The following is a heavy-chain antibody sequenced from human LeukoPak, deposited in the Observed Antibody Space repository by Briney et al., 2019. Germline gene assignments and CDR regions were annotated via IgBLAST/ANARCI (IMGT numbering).Heavy chain of an antibody. J-gene: IGHJ4*02. CDR1: GFTFDDYA. CDR3: AKENSGYDLVLDY. V-gene: IGHV3-9*01. D-gene: IGHD5-12*01. CDR2: ISWNSGSI. Sequence: GGSLRLSCAASGFTFDDYAMHWVRQAPGKGLEWVSGISWNSGSIGYADSVKGRFTISRDNAKNSLYLQMNSLRAEDTALYCCAKENSGYDLVLDYWGQGTLVTVSS.